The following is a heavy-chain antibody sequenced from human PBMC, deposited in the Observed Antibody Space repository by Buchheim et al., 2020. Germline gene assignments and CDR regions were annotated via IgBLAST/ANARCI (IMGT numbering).Heavy chain of an antibody. V-gene: IGHV3-23*01. CDR1: GFTFSSYA. J-gene: IGHJ4*02. D-gene: IGHD2-15*01. CDR2: ISGSGGST. CDR3: AKVGRCSGGSCSSHLDY. Sequence: EVQLLESGGGLVQPGGSLRLSCAASGFTFSSYAMSWVRQAPGKGLEWVSAISGSGGSTYYADSVKGLFTISRDNSKNTLYLQMNSLRAEDTAVYYCAKVGRCSGGSCSSHLDYWGQGTL.